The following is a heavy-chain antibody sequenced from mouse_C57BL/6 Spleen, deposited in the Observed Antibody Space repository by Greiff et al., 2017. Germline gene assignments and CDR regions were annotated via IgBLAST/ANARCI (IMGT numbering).Heavy chain of an antibody. D-gene: IGHD1-1*01. Sequence: VQLKQSGPELVKPGASVKIPCKASGYTFTDYNMDWVKQSHGKSLEWIGDINPNNGGTIYNQKFKGKATLTVDKSSSAAYLELRSLTSEDTAVYYCARRGSSFYWYFDVWGTGNTVTVFS. V-gene: IGHV1-18*01. CDR1: GYTFTDYN. CDR2: INPNNGGT. CDR3: ARRGSSFYWYFDV. J-gene: IGHJ1*03.